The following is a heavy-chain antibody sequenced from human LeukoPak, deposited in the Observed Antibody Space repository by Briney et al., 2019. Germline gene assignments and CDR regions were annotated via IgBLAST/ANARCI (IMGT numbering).Heavy chain of an antibody. CDR2: IIPIFGKA. V-gene: IGHV1-69*05. D-gene: IGHD3-9*01. CDR1: VGSFSSYA. Sequence: AAVTVSCKASVGSFSSYAISWVRQAPGQGLEWMGGIIPIFGKANYAQKFQGRVTITTDETTSTAYMELSSLRSENTAVYYCAGREYFDWPRGYYYYYYMDVRGKGTTVTVSS. CDR3: AGREYFDWPRGYYYYYYMDV. J-gene: IGHJ6*03.